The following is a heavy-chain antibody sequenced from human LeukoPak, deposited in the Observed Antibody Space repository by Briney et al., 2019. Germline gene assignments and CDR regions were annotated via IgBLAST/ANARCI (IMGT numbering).Heavy chain of an antibody. CDR3: TTWEVVGAQRRDY. CDR1: GFTFSSYA. V-gene: IGHV3-15*01. Sequence: KSGGSLRLSCAASGFTFSSYAMHWVRQAPGKGLEWVGCIKSKTDGGTTDYAAPVKGRFTISRDDSENTLYVKMNRLKSEDTAVYCCTTWEVVGAQRRDYWGQGTLVTVSS. D-gene: IGHD1-26*01. CDR2: IKSKTDGGTT. J-gene: IGHJ4*02.